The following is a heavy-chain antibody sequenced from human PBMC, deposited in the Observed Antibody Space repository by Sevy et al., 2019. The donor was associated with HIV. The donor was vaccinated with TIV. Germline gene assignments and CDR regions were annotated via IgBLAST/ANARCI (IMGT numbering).Heavy chain of an antibody. D-gene: IGHD6-6*01. V-gene: IGHV4-39*01. J-gene: IGHJ4*02. CDR2: IYYSGST. Sequence: SETLSLTCTVSGCSISSSSYYWGWIRQPPGKGLEWIGSIYYSGSTYYNPSLKSRVTRSVGTSKNQFSLKLSSVTAADTAVYYCVSNDPGGSSPFDYWGQGTLVTVSS. CDR1: GCSISSSSYY. CDR3: VSNDPGGSSPFDY.